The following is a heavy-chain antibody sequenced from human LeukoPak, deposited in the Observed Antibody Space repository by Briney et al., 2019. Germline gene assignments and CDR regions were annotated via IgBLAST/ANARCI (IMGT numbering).Heavy chain of an antibody. J-gene: IGHJ5*02. V-gene: IGHV1-46*01. CDR1: GYTFTSYY. D-gene: IGHD2-15*01. CDR2: INPSGGST. CDR3: ARDPCSGGSCRLRVVKTAWFDP. Sequence: ASVKVSCKASGYTFTSYYMHWVRQAPGQGLEWMGIINPSGGSTSYAQKFQGRVTMTRDTSTSTVYMELSSLRSEDTAVYYCARDPCSGGSCRLRVVKTAWFDPWGQGTLVTVSS.